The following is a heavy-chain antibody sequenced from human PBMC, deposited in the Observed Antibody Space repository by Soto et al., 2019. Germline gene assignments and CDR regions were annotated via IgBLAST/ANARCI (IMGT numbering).Heavy chain of an antibody. CDR2: IYPGDSDT. CDR3: ARSLSNCSGGSCYPGAFDI. V-gene: IGHV5-51*01. D-gene: IGHD2-15*01. CDR1: GYSFTSYW. J-gene: IGHJ3*02. Sequence: PGESLKISCKGSGYSFTSYWIGWVRQMPGKGLEWMGIIYPGDSDTRYSPSFQGQVTISADKSISTAYLQWSSLKASDTAMYYCARSLSNCSGGSCYPGAFDIWGQGTMFTV.